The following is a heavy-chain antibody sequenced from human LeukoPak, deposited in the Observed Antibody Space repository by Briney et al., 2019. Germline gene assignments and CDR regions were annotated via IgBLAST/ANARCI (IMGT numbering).Heavy chain of an antibody. D-gene: IGHD3-10*01. CDR2: IRSKAYGGTT. Sequence: PGGSLRLSCTASGFTVGDYAMSWVRQAPGKGLEWVGFIRSKAYGGTTEYAASVKGRFTISRDDSKSIAYLQMNSLKTEDTAVYYCTRGRVTMIRGVIAYFDYCGQGTLVTVSS. J-gene: IGHJ4*02. CDR1: GFTVGDYA. V-gene: IGHV3-49*04. CDR3: TRGRVTMIRGVIAYFDY.